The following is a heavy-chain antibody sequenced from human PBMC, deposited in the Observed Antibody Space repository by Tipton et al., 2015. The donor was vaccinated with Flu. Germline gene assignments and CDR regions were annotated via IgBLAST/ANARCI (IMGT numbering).Heavy chain of an antibody. CDR2: FYYGETT. J-gene: IGHJ4*02. CDR1: GGSISSFY. Sequence: TLSLTCTVSGGSISSFYWSWIRQPPGKGLECIGYFYYGETTKYNPSLKSRVTISVDTSKSQFSLMLRSVTAADTAVYYCARLSYYDVDLKNFYFDYWGQGTLVTVSS. CDR3: ARLSYYDVDLKNFYFDY. D-gene: IGHD3-10*02. V-gene: IGHV4-59*08.